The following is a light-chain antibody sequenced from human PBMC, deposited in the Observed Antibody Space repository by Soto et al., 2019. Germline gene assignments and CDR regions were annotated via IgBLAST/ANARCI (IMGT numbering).Light chain of an antibody. CDR2: EVN. J-gene: IGLJ3*02. CDR1: SSDVGLYNL. V-gene: IGLV2-23*02. Sequence: QSALTQPASMSGSPGQSMTISCTGTSSDVGLYNLVSWYQHLPGKAPKLIIYEVNERPSGISDRFSGSKSGNTASLTISGLRDEDEADYYCCSYVGSSILMFGGGTKLTVL. CDR3: CSYVGSSILM.